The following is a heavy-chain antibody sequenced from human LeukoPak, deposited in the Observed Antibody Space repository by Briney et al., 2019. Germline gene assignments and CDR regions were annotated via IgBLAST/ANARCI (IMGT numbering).Heavy chain of an antibody. D-gene: IGHD3-22*01. CDR3: ARDKVVITKILSC. V-gene: IGHV1-3*01. CDR1: GYTFTSYA. Sequence: ASVKVSCKASGYTFTSYAMHWVRQAPGQRLEWMGWINAGNGNTKYSQKFQGRVTITRDTSASTAYMELSSLRSEDTAVYYCARDKVVITKILSCWGQGTLVTVSS. J-gene: IGHJ4*02. CDR2: INAGNGNT.